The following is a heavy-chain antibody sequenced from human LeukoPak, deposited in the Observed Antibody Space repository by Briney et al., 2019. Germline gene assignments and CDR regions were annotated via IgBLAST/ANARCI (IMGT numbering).Heavy chain of an antibody. CDR1: GGSISSYY. V-gene: IGHV4-4*07. Sequence: SGTLSLTCTVSGGSISSYYWSWIRQPAGKGLEWIGRIYTSGSTNYNPSLKSRVTMSVDTSKNQFSLKLSSVTAADTAVYYCARDSDYGGIVRDWFDPWGQGTLVTVSS. CDR2: IYTSGST. J-gene: IGHJ5*02. CDR3: ARDSDYGGIVRDWFDP. D-gene: IGHD4-23*01.